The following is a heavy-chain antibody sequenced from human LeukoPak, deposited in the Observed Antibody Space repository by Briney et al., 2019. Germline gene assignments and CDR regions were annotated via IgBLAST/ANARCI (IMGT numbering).Heavy chain of an antibody. V-gene: IGHV3-30*18. CDR3: AKDIRNDRFGGPGKY. D-gene: IGHD3-10*01. CDR2: ISYDGSDK. CDR1: GFTFSTYA. J-gene: IGHJ4*02. Sequence: PGRSLRLSCVASGFTFSTYAMHWVRQAPGKGLEWVAIISYDGSDKYYADSVKGRFTISRDNSKNTLYLRMNSLRAEDTAVYYCAKDIRNDRFGGPGKYWGQGTLVTVSP.